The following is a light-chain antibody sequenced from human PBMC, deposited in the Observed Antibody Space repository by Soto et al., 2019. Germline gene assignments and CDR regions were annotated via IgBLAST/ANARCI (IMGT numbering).Light chain of an antibody. Sequence: IVLTQSPNTLSSSPGERVTLSCRAGQGIPRSYLAWYQQTSGQPPRLLIDGPSFRANGIPARVSGSVSGTYFTTTISRLATEVVTMYYCQQYGSSITFGQGTRLEIK. CDR3: QQYGSSIT. CDR2: GPS. CDR1: QGIPRSY. V-gene: IGKV3-20*01. J-gene: IGKJ5*01.